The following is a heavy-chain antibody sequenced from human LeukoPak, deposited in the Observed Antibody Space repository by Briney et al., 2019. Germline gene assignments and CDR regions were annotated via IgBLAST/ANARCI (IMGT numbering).Heavy chain of an antibody. D-gene: IGHD6-6*01. CDR2: IRYSANT. CDR3: ARDGRGSTSLDN. CDR1: GGSTSSSDYY. J-gene: IGHJ4*02. Sequence: SETLSLTCTVSGGSTSSSDYYWGWIRQPPVVGLEWIASIRYSANTYYNPSLKSRVTISVDTSKNQFSLKVSSVTAADTAVYYCARDGRGSTSLDNWGQGILVTVSS. V-gene: IGHV4-39*02.